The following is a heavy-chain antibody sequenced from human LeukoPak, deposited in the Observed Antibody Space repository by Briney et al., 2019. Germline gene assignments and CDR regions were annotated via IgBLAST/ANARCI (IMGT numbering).Heavy chain of an antibody. V-gene: IGHV1-2*02. CDR1: GYTFTGYY. CDR2: INPNSGGT. D-gene: IGHD6-6*01. CDR3: ASRTEVGWSSSSASHVY. Sequence: GASVKVSCKASGYTFTGYYMHWVRQAPGQGLEWMGWINPNSGGTTYAQKFQCRVTMTRDTSISTDYMEFSRLRSDVTAVYYCASRTEVGWSSSSASHVYWGQGTLVTVSS. J-gene: IGHJ4*02.